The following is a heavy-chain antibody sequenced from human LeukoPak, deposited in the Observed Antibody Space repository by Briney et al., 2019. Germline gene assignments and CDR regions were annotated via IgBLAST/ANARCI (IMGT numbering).Heavy chain of an antibody. CDR1: GGSISSSTYY. CDR3: ARARIQVWLRTWFDP. CDR2: INHSGST. V-gene: IGHV4-39*07. J-gene: IGHJ5*02. Sequence: PSETLSLTCTVSGGSISSSTYYWGWIRQPPGKGLEWIGEINHSGSTNYNPSLKSRVTISVDTSKNQFSLKLSSVSAADTAVYYCARARIQVWLRTWFDPWGQGTLVTVSS. D-gene: IGHD5-18*01.